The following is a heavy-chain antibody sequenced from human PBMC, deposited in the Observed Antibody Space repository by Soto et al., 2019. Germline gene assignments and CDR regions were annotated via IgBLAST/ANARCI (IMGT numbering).Heavy chain of an antibody. J-gene: IGHJ6*02. CDR3: ARAMVRGDIDRYYYYGMDV. D-gene: IGHD3-10*01. V-gene: IGHV1-46*01. CDR1: GYTFTSYY. CDR2: INPSGGST. Sequence: ASVKVSCKASGYTFTSYYMHWVRQAPGQGLEWMGIINPSGGSTSYAQKFQGRVTMTRDTSTSTVYMELSSLRSEDTAVYYCARAMVRGDIDRYYYYGMDVWGQGTTVTVSS.